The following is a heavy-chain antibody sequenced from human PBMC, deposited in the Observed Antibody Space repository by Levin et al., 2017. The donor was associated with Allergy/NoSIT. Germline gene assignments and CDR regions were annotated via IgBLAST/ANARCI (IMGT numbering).Heavy chain of an antibody. Sequence: GGSLRLSCAASGFTFDDYGMSWVRQAPGKGLEWVSGINWNGGSTGYADSVKGRLTISIDNAKNSLYLQMNSLRAEDTALYHCARHRFTMNIHDGLEIWGQGTMVIVSS. CDR2: INWNGGST. CDR3: ARHRFTMNIHDGLEI. CDR1: GFTFDDYG. J-gene: IGHJ3*02. V-gene: IGHV3-20*01. D-gene: IGHD2/OR15-2a*01.